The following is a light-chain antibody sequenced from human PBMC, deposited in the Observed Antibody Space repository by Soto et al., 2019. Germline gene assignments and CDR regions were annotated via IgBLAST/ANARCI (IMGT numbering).Light chain of an antibody. V-gene: IGLV2-8*01. CDR1: SNDVGGYDY. CDR3: SSYVGGNTFV. Sequence: QSVLTQPPSASGSPGQSVTISCTGTSNDVGGYDYVSWYQQHPGKAPKLMIYEVIKRPSGVPDRFFGSKSGNTASLTVSGLQAEDEADYYCSSYVGGNTFVFGTGTKVTVL. J-gene: IGLJ1*01. CDR2: EVI.